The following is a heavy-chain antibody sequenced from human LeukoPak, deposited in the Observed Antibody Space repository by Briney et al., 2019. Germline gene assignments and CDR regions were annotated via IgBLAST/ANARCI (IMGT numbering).Heavy chain of an antibody. Sequence: GGSLRLSCAASGFTFSTYNMNWVRQAPGKGLEWLSFITDTGGVQYADSVKGRFTISRDNAKNSLYLQMHSLRAEDTAVYYCARAPGLYDYVWASYRYTGKGYYFDYWGQGILVTVSS. V-gene: IGHV3-48*04. CDR3: ARAPGLYDYVWASYRYTGKGYYFDY. J-gene: IGHJ4*02. D-gene: IGHD3-16*02. CDR1: GFTFSTYN. CDR2: ITDTGGV.